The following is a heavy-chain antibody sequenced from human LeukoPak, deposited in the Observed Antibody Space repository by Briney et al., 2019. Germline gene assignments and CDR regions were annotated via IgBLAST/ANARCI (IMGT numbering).Heavy chain of an antibody. J-gene: IGHJ3*02. Sequence: ASVKVSCKASGYTFTNYYMHWVRQAPGQGLEWMGIINPSGGSTSYAQKFQGRVTMTRDTSTSTLYMELSSPRSEDTAVYYCAKSLTPTMIVVVTPYGALDIWGQGTMVTVSS. CDR3: AKSLTPTMIVVVTPYGALDI. CDR2: INPSGGST. V-gene: IGHV1-46*01. CDR1: GYTFTNYY. D-gene: IGHD3-22*01.